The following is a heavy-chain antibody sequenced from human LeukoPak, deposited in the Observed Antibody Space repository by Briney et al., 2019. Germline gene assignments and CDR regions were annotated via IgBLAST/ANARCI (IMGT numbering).Heavy chain of an antibody. V-gene: IGHV4-39*01. Sequence: SETLSLTCTVSGGSISSSSYYWGWIRQPPGKGLEWIGSIYYSGSTYYNPSLKSRVTISVDTSKNQFSLKLSSVTAADTAVYYCARHNRKYYDILTGYAYFDYWGQGTLVTVSS. CDR1: GGSISSSSYY. J-gene: IGHJ4*02. D-gene: IGHD3-9*01. CDR2: IYYSGST. CDR3: ARHNRKYYDILTGYAYFDY.